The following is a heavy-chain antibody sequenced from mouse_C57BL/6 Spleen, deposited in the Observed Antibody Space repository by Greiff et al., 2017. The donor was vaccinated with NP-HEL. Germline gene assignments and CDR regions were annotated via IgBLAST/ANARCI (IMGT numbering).Heavy chain of an antibody. J-gene: IGHJ2*01. D-gene: IGHD4-1*01. CDR1: GFTFSSYG. CDR3: ARTGGGPYYFDY. V-gene: IGHV5-6*01. Sequence: EVKLVESGGDLVKPGGSLKLSCAASGFTFSSYGMSWVRQTPDKRLEWVATISSGGSYTYYPDSVKGRFTISRDNAKNTLYLQMSSLKSEDTAMYYCARTGGGPYYFDYWGQGTTLTVSS. CDR2: ISSGGSYT.